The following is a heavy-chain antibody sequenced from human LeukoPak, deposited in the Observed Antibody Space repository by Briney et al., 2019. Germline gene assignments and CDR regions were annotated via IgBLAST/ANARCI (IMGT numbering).Heavy chain of an antibody. D-gene: IGHD2-21*02. J-gene: IGHJ3*02. CDR1: GGSISSGGYY. CDR2: IYYSGST. V-gene: IGHV4-31*03. Sequence: PSQTLSLTCTVSGGSISSGGYYWSWIRQHPGKGLEWIGYIYYSGSTYYNPSLKSRVTISVDTSKNQFSLKLTSVTAADTAVYYCARGIKTEDAFDIWGQGTMVTVSS. CDR3: ARGIKTEDAFDI.